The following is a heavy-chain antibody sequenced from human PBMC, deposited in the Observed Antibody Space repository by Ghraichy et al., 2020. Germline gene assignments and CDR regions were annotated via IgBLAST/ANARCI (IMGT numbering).Heavy chain of an antibody. V-gene: IGHV4-4*07. CDR1: GGSMSSYY. CDR2: IYTSGST. CDR3: ARGSGDS. J-gene: IGHJ4*02. Sequence: SQTLSLTCTVSGGSMSSYYWSWIRQPAGKGLEFIGRIYTSGSTNYNPSLKSRVTMSIDTSKNQFSLTLSSVTAADTAAYYCARGSGDSWGQGTLVTVSS. D-gene: IGHD7-27*01.